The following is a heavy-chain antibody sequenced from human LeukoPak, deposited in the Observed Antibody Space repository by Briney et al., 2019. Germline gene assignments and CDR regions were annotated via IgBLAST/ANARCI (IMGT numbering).Heavy chain of an antibody. V-gene: IGHV3-48*04. CDR1: GFSFSSYS. CDR2: ITRSSSAR. CDR3: ARDLMGSLSSGATVYFDY. J-gene: IGHJ4*02. Sequence: GGSLRLSCAASGFSFSSYSMNWVRQAPGKGLEWVAYITRSSSARYYADSVKGRFTISRDNAKNSLYLQMNSLRAEDTAVYYCARDLMGSLSSGATVYFDYWGQGTLVTVSS. D-gene: IGHD6-19*01.